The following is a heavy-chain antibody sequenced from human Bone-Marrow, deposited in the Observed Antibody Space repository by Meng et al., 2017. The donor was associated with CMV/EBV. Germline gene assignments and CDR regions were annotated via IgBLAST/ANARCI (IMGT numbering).Heavy chain of an antibody. CDR2: IFSNDEK. D-gene: IGHD1-20*01. CDR1: GFSLSNARMG. CDR3: ARTPITGTPSYYFDY. Sequence: SGPTLVKPTETLTLTCTVSGFSLSNARMGVSWIRQPPGKALEWLAHIFSNDEKSYSTSQKSRLTISKDTSKSQVVLTMTNMDPVDTATYYCARTPITGTPSYYFDYWGQGTLVTVSS. V-gene: IGHV2-26*01. J-gene: IGHJ4*02.